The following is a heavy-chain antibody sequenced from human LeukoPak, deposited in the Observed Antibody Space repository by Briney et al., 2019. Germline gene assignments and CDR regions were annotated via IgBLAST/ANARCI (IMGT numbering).Heavy chain of an antibody. V-gene: IGHV4-34*01. CDR3: ARGPPARV. J-gene: IGHJ4*02. CDR1: GGSSSGYY. CDR2: INHSGST. Sequence: SETLSLTCAVYGGSSSGYYWSWIRQPPGKGLEWIGEINHSGSTNYNPSLKSRVTISVDTSKNQFSLKLSSVTAADTAVYYCARGPPARVWGQGTLVTVSS.